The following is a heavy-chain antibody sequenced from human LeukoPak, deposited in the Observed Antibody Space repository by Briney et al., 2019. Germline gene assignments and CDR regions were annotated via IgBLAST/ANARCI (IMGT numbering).Heavy chain of an antibody. CDR1: GYTFTSYA. J-gene: IGHJ6*02. Sequence: GASVKVSCKASGYTFTSYAMNWVRQAPGQGLEWMGWISAYNGNTNYAQKLQGRVTMTTDTSTSTAYMELRSLRSDDTAVYYCARDRKDGYCSSTSCYAPNYGMDVWGQGTTVTVS. V-gene: IGHV1-18*01. CDR3: ARDRKDGYCSSTSCYAPNYGMDV. CDR2: ISAYNGNT. D-gene: IGHD2-2*03.